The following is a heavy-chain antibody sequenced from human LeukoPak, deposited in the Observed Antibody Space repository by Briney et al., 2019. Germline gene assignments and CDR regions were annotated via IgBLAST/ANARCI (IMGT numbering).Heavy chain of an antibody. CDR3: ARSGYSSSQNWFDP. CDR1: GGTFSSYA. Sequence: GASEKVSCKASGGTFSSYALSWVRHAPAHGLEWMGGIIPIFGTANYAQKFQGRVTITADESTSTAYMELSSLRSEDTAVYYCARSGYSSSQNWFDPWGQGTLVTVSS. CDR2: IIPIFGTA. V-gene: IGHV1-69*13. D-gene: IGHD6-13*01. J-gene: IGHJ5*02.